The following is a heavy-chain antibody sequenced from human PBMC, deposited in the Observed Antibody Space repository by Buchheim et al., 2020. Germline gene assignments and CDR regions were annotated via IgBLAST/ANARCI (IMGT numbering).Heavy chain of an antibody. CDR2: ISSSSSYI. Sequence: EVQLVESGGGLVKPGGSLRLSCAAPGFTFSSYSMNWVRQAPGKGLEWVSSISSSSSYIYYADSVKGRFTISREHAKNSLYPQMNSLRAEDTAVYYCARVGAAAAGKGPYYYYIDVWGKGTT. J-gene: IGHJ6*03. V-gene: IGHV3-21*01. CDR1: GFTFSSYS. CDR3: ARVGAAAAGKGPYYYYIDV. D-gene: IGHD6-13*01.